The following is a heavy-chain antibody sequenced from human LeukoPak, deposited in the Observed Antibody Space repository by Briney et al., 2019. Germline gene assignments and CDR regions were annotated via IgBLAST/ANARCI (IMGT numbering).Heavy chain of an antibody. Sequence: GGSLRLSCAASGFTFSSYSMNWVRQAPGKGLEWVSSISSSSSYIYYADSVKGRFTISRDNAKNSLYLQMNSLRAEDTAVYYCARVVTMIGNWFDPWGQGTLVTVSS. CDR2: ISSSSSYI. J-gene: IGHJ5*02. D-gene: IGHD3-22*01. V-gene: IGHV3-21*04. CDR3: ARVVTMIGNWFDP. CDR1: GFTFSSYS.